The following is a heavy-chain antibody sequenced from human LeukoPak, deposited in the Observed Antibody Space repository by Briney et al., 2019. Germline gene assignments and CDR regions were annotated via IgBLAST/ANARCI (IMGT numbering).Heavy chain of an antibody. CDR2: ISYDGSNK. D-gene: IGHD2-15*01. J-gene: IGHJ6*02. Sequence: GGSLRLSCAASGFTFSSYGMHWVRQAPGKGLEWVAVISYDGSNKYYADSVKGRFTISRDNSKNTLYLQMNSLKTEDTAVYYCTTGVAARWSNYNMDVWGQGTTVTVSS. CDR3: TTGVAARWSNYNMDV. V-gene: IGHV3-30*03. CDR1: GFTFSSYG.